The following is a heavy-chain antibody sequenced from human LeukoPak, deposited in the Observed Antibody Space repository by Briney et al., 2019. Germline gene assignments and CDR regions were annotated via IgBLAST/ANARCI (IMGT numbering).Heavy chain of an antibody. CDR2: IYYSGST. Sequence: SETLSLTCTVSGGSISSYYWSWIRQPPGKGLEWIGYIYYSGSTNYNPSLKSRVTISVDTSKNQFSLKLSSVTAADTAVYYCARETGCSGGSCQDGNWFDPWGQGTLATVSS. CDR1: GGSISSYY. V-gene: IGHV4-59*01. CDR3: ARETGCSGGSCQDGNWFDP. D-gene: IGHD2-15*01. J-gene: IGHJ5*02.